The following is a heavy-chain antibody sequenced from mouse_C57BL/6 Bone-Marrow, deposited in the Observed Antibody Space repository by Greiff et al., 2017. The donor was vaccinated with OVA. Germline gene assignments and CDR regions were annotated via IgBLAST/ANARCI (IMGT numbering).Heavy chain of an antibody. Sequence: QVQLKQSGPELARPWASVKISCKASGYAFSSSWMNWVKQRPGKGLEWIGRIYPGDGDTNYNGKFKGKATLTADKSSSTAYMQLSSLTSEDSAVYFCAGSQGYFDYWGQGTTLTVSS. V-gene: IGHV1-82*01. J-gene: IGHJ2*01. D-gene: IGHD3-2*02. CDR2: IYPGDGDT. CDR3: AGSQGYFDY. CDR1: GYAFSSSW.